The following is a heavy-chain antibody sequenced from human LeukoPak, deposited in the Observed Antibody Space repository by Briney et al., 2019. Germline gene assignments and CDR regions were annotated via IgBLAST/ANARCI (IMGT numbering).Heavy chain of an antibody. Sequence: PSETLSLTCSVSGGSISSGSYYWSWIRQPAGKGLEWIGRIYTSGSTNYNPSLKSRVTISVDTSKNQFSLKLSSVTAADTAVYYCASTSWGDYKFDYWGQGTLVTVSS. CDR2: IYTSGST. V-gene: IGHV4-61*02. CDR3: ASTSWGDYKFDY. J-gene: IGHJ4*02. D-gene: IGHD4-17*01. CDR1: GGSISSGSYY.